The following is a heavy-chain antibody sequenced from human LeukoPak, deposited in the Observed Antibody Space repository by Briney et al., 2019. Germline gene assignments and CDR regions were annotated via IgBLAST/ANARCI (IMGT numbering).Heavy chain of an antibody. CDR3: ASPPANYYGSGSYFR. CDR2: IYYSGST. D-gene: IGHD3-10*01. J-gene: IGHJ4*02. V-gene: IGHV4-39*01. CDR1: GGSISGSNYY. Sequence: SETLSLTCTVSGGSISGSNYYWGWIRQPPGKGLEWIGSIYYSGSTYYNPSLKSRVTISVDTSKNQFSLKLSSVTAADTAVYYCASPPANYYGSGSYFRWGQGTLVTVSS.